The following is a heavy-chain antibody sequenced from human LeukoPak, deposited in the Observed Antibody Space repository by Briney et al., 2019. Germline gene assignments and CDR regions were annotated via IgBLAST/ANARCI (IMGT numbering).Heavy chain of an antibody. Sequence: SDTLSLICTVSGGSISSYYWSWIRQPPGKGLEWIGYIYYSGSTNYNPSLKSRVTISVDTSKNQCSLKLSSVTAADTAVYYCARADYGDYFDYWGQGTLVTVSS. V-gene: IGHV4-59*07. J-gene: IGHJ4*02. CDR1: GGSISSYY. CDR3: ARADYGDYFDY. D-gene: IGHD4-17*01. CDR2: IYYSGST.